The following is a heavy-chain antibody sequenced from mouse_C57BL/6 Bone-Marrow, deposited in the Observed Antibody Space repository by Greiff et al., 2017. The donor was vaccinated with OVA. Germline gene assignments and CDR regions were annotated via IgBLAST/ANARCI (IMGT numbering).Heavy chain of an antibody. CDR1: GFTFSSYG. J-gene: IGHJ1*03. CDR3: ASGSSTYWYFDV. V-gene: IGHV5-6*01. Sequence: EVKLVESGGDLVKPGGSLKLSCAASGFTFSSYGMSWVRQTPDKRLEWVATISSGGSYTYYPDSVKGRFTISRDNAKNTLYLQMSSLESEDTAMYYCASGSSTYWYFDVWGTGTTVTVSS. CDR2: ISSGGSYT. D-gene: IGHD1-1*01.